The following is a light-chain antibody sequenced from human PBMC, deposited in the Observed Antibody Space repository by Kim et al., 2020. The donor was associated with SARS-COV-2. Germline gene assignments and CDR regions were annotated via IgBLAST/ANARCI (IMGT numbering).Light chain of an antibody. CDR1: SLSSYY. CDR2: GKN. V-gene: IGLV3-19*01. Sequence: DLGKKARTTGKGDSLSSYYETWYQQKPGQAPIVVIYGKNNRPSGIPDRFSGSSSGDTASLTITGARAGDEADYYCNSRGSNDNVLFGGGTQLTVL. CDR3: NSRGSNDNVL. J-gene: IGLJ2*01.